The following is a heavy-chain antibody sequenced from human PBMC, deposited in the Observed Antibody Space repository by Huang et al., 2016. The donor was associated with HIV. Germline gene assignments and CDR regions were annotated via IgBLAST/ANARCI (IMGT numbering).Heavy chain of an antibody. CDR2: STPIFEKT. V-gene: IGHV1-69*01. J-gene: IGHJ4*02. Sequence: QVQLVQSGAEVKKPGSSVKVSCKASGGTFSSYVISWVRQAPGQGLEWMGGSTPIFEKTNYAQKFQGRVTIISDESTRTAYMEMSSLRPEDTATYYCATGPRGSGSFNWGQGTLVIVSS. D-gene: IGHD1-26*01. CDR1: GGTFSSYV. CDR3: ATGPRGSGSFN.